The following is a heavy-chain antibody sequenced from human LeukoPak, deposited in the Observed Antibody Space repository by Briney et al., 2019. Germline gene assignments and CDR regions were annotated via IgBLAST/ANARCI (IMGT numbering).Heavy chain of an antibody. CDR3: AKRIRLGELSFDY. CDR2: ISGSGGST. Sequence: PGGSLRLSCAASGFTFSNAWMSWVRQAPGKGLEWVSAISGSGGSTYYADSVKGRFTISRDNSKNTLYLQMNSLRAEDTAVYYCAKRIRLGELSFDYWGQGTLVTVSS. J-gene: IGHJ4*02. D-gene: IGHD3-16*02. CDR1: GFTFSNAW. V-gene: IGHV3-23*01.